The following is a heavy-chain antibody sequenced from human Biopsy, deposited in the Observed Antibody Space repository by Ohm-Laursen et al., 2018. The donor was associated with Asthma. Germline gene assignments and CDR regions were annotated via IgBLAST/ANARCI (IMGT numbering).Heavy chain of an antibody. Sequence: SVTLSLTCNVYVGSISSFYWSWIRQSPEKGLECMGYVYWTGRTNYNPSLKSRVTMSEDTSKNRMFLELTSVTAADTAIYYCVREVRNEQGLDPFDYWGQGKPVTVSS. CDR1: VGSISSFY. D-gene: IGHD6-19*01. CDR2: VYWTGRT. V-gene: IGHV4-59*01. J-gene: IGHJ4*02. CDR3: VREVRNEQGLDPFDY.